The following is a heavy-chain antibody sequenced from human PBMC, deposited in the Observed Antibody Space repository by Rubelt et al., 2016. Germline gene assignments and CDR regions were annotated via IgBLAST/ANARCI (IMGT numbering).Heavy chain of an antibody. CDR3: ARGGYGSLESVDESDI. D-gene: IGHD4-17*01. CDR2: TYYGGRT. J-gene: IGHJ3*02. Sequence: PPGKGLEWIVCTYYGGRTNSNPSLKSRVTMSVDMSKNQFSLRLTSVTAADTAVYYCARGGYGSLESVDESDIWGQGSLVTVSS. V-gene: IGHV4-59*08.